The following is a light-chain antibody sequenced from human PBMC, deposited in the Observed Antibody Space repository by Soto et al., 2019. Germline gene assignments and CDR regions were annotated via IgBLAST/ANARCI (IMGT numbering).Light chain of an antibody. CDR2: TTN. J-gene: IGLJ2*01. CDR1: TGAVTTSNY. Sequence: QAVVTQEPSLTVSPGGTVTLTCASNTGAVTTSNYASWFQQRPGQPPRTLIYTTNSRHSWTPARFSGSLLGDKAALTLSGVQPEDEADYYCLLYYGGAQLIFGGGTKVTVL. V-gene: IGLV7-43*01. CDR3: LLYYGGAQLI.